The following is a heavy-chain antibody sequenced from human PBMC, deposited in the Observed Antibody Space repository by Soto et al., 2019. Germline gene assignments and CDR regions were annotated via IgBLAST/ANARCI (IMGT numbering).Heavy chain of an antibody. J-gene: IGHJ4*02. CDR3: ARVERTTMRRSDY. CDR2: ISAYNGNT. Sequence: QVQLVQSGAEVMKPGASVKVSCQASGYTFRDYGFNWVRQAPGQGLEWLGWISAYNGNTNYAQKLQDRVTMTTDTSTSTAFLELRSLRSDDTALYYCARVERTTMRRSDYWGQGTLVTVSS. CDR1: GYTFRDYG. V-gene: IGHV1-18*01. D-gene: IGHD3-10*01.